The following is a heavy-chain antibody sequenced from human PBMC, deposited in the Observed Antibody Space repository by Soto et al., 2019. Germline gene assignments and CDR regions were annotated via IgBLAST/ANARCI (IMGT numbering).Heavy chain of an antibody. J-gene: IGHJ6*02. CDR3: PRVGGHLAIYDYYGMDV. Sequence: QVHLVESGGSVVQPGRSLRLSCAGSGFNFSSYAMHWVRQAPGKGLEWVALISYDGNNKYYGDSVKGRFTISRDDSKTTLYLQMNRLRPEAPAVYYCPRVGGHLAIYDYYGMDVWGQGTTVTVSS. V-gene: IGHV3-30-3*01. D-gene: IGHD3-16*01. CDR2: ISYDGNNK. CDR1: GFNFSSYA.